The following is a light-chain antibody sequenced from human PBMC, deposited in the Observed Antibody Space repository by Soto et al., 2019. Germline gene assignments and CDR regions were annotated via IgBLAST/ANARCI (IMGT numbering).Light chain of an antibody. CDR3: QRFGSSPGFT. Sequence: EIVLTQSPGTLSLSPGERATLSCRASQSINSRYLAWYQQKPGQAPRHIIYGASSRATGIPDRFSGSGSGTYFTLTISSLEPEDLSVYYWQRFGSSPGFTFEPGTKGDIK. J-gene: IGKJ3*01. CDR2: GAS. V-gene: IGKV3-20*01. CDR1: QSINSRY.